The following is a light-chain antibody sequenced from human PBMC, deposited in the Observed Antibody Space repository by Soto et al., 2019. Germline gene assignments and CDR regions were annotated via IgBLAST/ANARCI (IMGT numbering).Light chain of an antibody. CDR2: DAS. CDR3: QQRSNWPLYT. V-gene: IGKV3-11*01. CDR1: QSVSSY. J-gene: IGKJ2*01. Sequence: EFVLTQSPATLSLSPGERATLSSRASQSVSSYLAWYQQKPGQAPRLLIYDASNRATGIPARFSGSGSGTDFTLTISSLEPEDFAVYYCQQRSNWPLYTFGQGTKLEIK.